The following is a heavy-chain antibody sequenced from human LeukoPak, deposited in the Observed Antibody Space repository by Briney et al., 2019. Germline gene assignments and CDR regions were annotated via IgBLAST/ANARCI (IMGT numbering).Heavy chain of an antibody. CDR3: ARVPSADY. J-gene: IGHJ4*02. CDR1: GFTFSSYW. CDR2: ISSSSSYI. V-gene: IGHV3-21*01. Sequence: KPGGSLRLSCAASGFTFSSYWMHWVRQAQGKGLEWVSSISSSSSYIYYADSVKGRFTISRDNAKNSLYLQMNSLRAEDTAVYYCARVPSADYWGQGTLVTVSS.